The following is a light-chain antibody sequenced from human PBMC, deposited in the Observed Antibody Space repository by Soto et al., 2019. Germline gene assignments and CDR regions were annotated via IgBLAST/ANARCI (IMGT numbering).Light chain of an antibody. CDR1: QSVSISY. CDR3: QQYGSSLWK. V-gene: IGKV3-20*01. Sequence: EIVLTQSPGTLSLSPVERATLSFRSSQSVSISYLAWYQQKPGQAPRLLIYGASSRATGIPDRFSGSGSGTDFTLTISRLEPEDFAVYYCQQYGSSLWKCGQGTKVDNK. J-gene: IGKJ1*01. CDR2: GAS.